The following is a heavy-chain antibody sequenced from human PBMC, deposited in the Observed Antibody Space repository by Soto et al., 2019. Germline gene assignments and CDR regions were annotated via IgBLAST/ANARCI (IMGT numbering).Heavy chain of an antibody. Sequence: NPSETLSLTCAVYGGSFSGYYWSWIRQPPGKGLEWIGEINHSGSTNYNASVKSRVTISVDTSKNQFSLKLNSVTAADTAVYYCARGQRNTAMLLSQYYYYGMDVWGQGTTVTVSS. J-gene: IGHJ6*02. D-gene: IGHD5-18*01. CDR3: ARGQRNTAMLLSQYYYYGMDV. V-gene: IGHV4-34*01. CDR1: GGSFSGYY. CDR2: INHSGST.